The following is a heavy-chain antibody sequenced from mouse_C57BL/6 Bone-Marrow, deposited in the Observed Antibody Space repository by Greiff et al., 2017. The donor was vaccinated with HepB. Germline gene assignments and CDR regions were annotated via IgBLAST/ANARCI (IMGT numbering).Heavy chain of an antibody. Sequence: EVQLQESGGGLVQPGGSLKLSCAASGFTFSDYYMYWVRQTPEKRLEWVAYISNGGGSTYYPATVKGRFTISRDNAKNTLYLQMSRLKSEDTAMYYCARHAPWFAYWGQGTLVTVSA. CDR2: ISNGGGST. CDR1: GFTFSDYY. J-gene: IGHJ3*01. CDR3: ARHAPWFAY. V-gene: IGHV5-12*01.